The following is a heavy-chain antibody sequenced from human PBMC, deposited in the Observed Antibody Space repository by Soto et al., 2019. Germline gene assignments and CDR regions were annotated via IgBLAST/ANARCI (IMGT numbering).Heavy chain of an antibody. CDR3: ARDLYNWKELYYYYYGMDV. J-gene: IGHJ6*02. D-gene: IGHD1-1*01. CDR1: GDSVSSNSAA. CDR2: TYYRSKWYN. V-gene: IGHV6-1*01. Sequence: PSQTLSLTCAISGDSVSSNSAAWNWIRQSPSRGLEWLGRTYYRSKWYNDYAVSVKSRITINPDTSKNQFSLQLNSVTPEDTAVYYCARDLYNWKELYYYYYGMDVWGQGTTVTVSS.